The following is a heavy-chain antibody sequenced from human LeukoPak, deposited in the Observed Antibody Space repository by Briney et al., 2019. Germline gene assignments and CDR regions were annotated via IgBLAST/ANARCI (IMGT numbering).Heavy chain of an antibody. CDR2: ISGSSSTI. J-gene: IGHJ4*02. Sequence: LSLTCAVYDGSFSGYYWSWIRQPPGKGLEWVSYISGSSSTIYFADSVKGRFTISRDNAKNSLYLQMNTLRVEDTAIYYCVRVTLYYYDSESYYFFEHWGQGTPVTASS. CDR1: DGSFSGYY. D-gene: IGHD3-10*01. V-gene: IGHV3-11*04. CDR3: VRVTLYYYDSESYYFFEH.